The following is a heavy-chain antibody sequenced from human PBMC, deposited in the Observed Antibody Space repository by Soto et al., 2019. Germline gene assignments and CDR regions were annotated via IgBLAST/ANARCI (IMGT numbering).Heavy chain of an antibody. V-gene: IGHV1-8*01. D-gene: IGHD2-15*01. J-gene: IGHJ3*02. CDR1: GYTFTSYD. Sequence: ASVKVSCKASGYTFTSYDINWVRQATGQGLEWMGWMNPNSGNTGYAQKFQGRVTMTRNTSISTANMELSSLRSEDTAVYYCARDGCSGGSCYLDEGAFDIWGQGTMVTVSS. CDR2: MNPNSGNT. CDR3: ARDGCSGGSCYLDEGAFDI.